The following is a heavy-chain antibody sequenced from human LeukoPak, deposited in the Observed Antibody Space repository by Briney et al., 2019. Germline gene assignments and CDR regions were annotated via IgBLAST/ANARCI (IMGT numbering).Heavy chain of an antibody. J-gene: IGHJ3*02. V-gene: IGHV4-39*01. CDR2: IYYSGST. CDR3: ARPRWLGPIAFDI. Sequence: SETLSLTCTVSGGSISSSSYYWGWIRQPPGKGLEWIGSIYYSGSTYYNPSLKSRVTISVDTSKNQFSLKLSSVTAADTAVYYCARPRWLGPIAFDIWGQGTMVTVSS. D-gene: IGHD6-19*01. CDR1: GGSISSSSYY.